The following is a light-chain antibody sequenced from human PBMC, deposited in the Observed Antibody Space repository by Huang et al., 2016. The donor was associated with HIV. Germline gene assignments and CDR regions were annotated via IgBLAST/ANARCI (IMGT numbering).Light chain of an antibody. Sequence: EIVMTQSPATLSVSPGESATLSCRASQCVSSNLAWYQQMPGQAPRLLIYGASTRATGIPARFSGSGSGTEFTLTISSLQSEDFAVYYCQQYSDWYTFGQGTKLESK. J-gene: IGKJ2*01. CDR2: GAS. CDR1: QCVSSN. V-gene: IGKV3-15*01. CDR3: QQYSDWYT.